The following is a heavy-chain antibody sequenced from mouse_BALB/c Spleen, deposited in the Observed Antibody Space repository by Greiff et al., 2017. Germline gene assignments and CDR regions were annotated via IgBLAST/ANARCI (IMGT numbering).Heavy chain of an antibody. CDR3: ARDRGYDQAFAY. V-gene: IGHV5-4*02. CDR2: ISDGGSYT. CDR1: GFTFSDYY. J-gene: IGHJ3*01. D-gene: IGHD3-1*01. Sequence: DVMLVESGGGLVKPGGSLKLSCAASGFTFSDYYMYWVRQTPEKRLEWVATISDGGSYTYYPDSVKGRFTISRDNAKNNLYLQMSSLKSEDTAMYYCARDRGYDQAFAYWGQGTLVTVSA.